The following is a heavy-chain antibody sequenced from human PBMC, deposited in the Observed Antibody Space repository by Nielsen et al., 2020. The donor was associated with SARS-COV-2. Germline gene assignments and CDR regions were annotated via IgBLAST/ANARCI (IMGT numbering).Heavy chain of an antibody. J-gene: IGHJ6*02. Sequence: WIRQPPGKGLEWVSYISSSSSTIYYADSVKGRFTISRDNAKNSLYLQMNSLRDEDTAVYYCAREIGPDYDILTGLISYYYGMDVWGQGTTVTVSS. D-gene: IGHD3-9*01. V-gene: IGHV3-48*02. CDR2: ISSSSSTI. CDR3: AREIGPDYDILTGLISYYYGMDV.